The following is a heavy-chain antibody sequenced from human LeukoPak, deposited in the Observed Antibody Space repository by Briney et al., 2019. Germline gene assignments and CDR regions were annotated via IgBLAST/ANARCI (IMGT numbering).Heavy chain of an antibody. Sequence: PGGSLRLSCVASGFTFSSYAMGWVRQAPGKGLEWVSSISSSSSYIYYADSVKGRFTISRDNAKNSLYLQMNSLRAEDTAVYYCARGYSSSWYYFDYWGQGTLVTVSS. CDR2: ISSSSSYI. CDR1: GFTFSSYA. CDR3: ARGYSSSWYYFDY. D-gene: IGHD6-13*01. V-gene: IGHV3-21*01. J-gene: IGHJ4*02.